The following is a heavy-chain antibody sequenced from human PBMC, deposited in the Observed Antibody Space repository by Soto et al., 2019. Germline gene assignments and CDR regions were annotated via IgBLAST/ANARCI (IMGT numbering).Heavy chain of an antibody. CDR2: IYHSGST. CDR3: ARQITGTTAFDY. CDR1: SGSISSSNW. V-gene: IGHV4-4*02. J-gene: IGHJ4*02. D-gene: IGHD1-7*01. Sequence: SETLSLTCAVSSGSISSSNWWSWVRQPPGKGLEWMGEIYHSGSTNYNPSLKSRVTISVDKSQNQFSLNLSSVTAADTALYYCARQITGTTAFDYWGQGTLVTVSS.